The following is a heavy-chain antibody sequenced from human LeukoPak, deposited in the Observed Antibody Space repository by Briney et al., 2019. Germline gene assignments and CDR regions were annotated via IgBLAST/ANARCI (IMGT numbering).Heavy chain of an antibody. V-gene: IGHV3-48*04. J-gene: IGHJ4*02. CDR2: ISSSSSTI. CDR3: TRDPHNYYYDSSEGGGY. D-gene: IGHD3-22*01. CDR1: GFTFSSYS. Sequence: GGSLRLSCAASGFTFSSYSMNWVRQAPGKGLESVSYISSSSSTIYYADSVKGRFTISRDNAKNSLYLQMNSLRAEDTAVYYCTRDPHNYYYDSSEGGGYWGQGTLVTVSS.